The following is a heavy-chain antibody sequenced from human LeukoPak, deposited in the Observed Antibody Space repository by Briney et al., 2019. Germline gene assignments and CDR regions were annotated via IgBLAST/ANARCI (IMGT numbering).Heavy chain of an antibody. CDR2: IYHSGST. Sequence: KPSETLSLTCTVSGYSISSAYYWGWIRQPPGKGLEWIGSIYHSGSTYYNPSLKSRVTISVDKSKNQVSLKLSSVTAADTALYYCAREHSYGSGSYYIDYWGQGTLVTVSS. CDR3: AREHSYGSGSYYIDY. D-gene: IGHD3-10*01. J-gene: IGHJ4*02. CDR1: GYSISSAYY. V-gene: IGHV4-38-2*02.